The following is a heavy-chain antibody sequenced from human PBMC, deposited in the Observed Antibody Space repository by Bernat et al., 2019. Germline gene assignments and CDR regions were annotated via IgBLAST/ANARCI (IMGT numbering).Heavy chain of an antibody. V-gene: IGHV3-23*01. J-gene: IGHJ4*02. CDR2: ISGSGGST. D-gene: IGHD6-19*01. Sequence: EVQLLESGGGLVQPGGYLRVSCAASGFAFNSYIMSWVRQAPGKGLEWVSIISGSGGSTSYADSVKGRFTISRDNSKHTVFLQMNNLRAEDTAVYYCVKGVRIEVAGNFDYWGQGTLVTVSS. CDR3: VKGVRIEVAGNFDY. CDR1: GFAFNSYI.